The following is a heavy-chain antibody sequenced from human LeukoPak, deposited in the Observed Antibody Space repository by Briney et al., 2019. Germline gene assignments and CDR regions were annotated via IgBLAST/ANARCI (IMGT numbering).Heavy chain of an antibody. J-gene: IGHJ4*02. CDR2: IYTSGGT. Sequence: SETLSLTCTVSGDSISSYYWSWIRQPPGKGLEWIGYIYTSGGTNYIPSLKGRVTISIDTSKNQFSLKLSSVTAADTAVYYCARGADPYYYGSGSYWYDYWGQGTLVTVSS. V-gene: IGHV4-4*09. D-gene: IGHD3-10*01. CDR3: ARGADPYYYGSGSYWYDY. CDR1: GDSISSYY.